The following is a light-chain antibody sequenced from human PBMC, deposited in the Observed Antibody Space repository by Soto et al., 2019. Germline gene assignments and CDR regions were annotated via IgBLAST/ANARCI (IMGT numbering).Light chain of an antibody. CDR3: QKYTRAPFT. CDR1: QGIDTY. J-gene: IGKJ3*01. Sequence: DIQMTQSPSSLSASVGDRVTITCRASQGIDTYLAWYQQKPGQVPKLLIYAASTLQSGVPSRFSRSGSGTDFTPTISSLQPEDVATSFCQKYTRAPFTFGPGTKVDIK. V-gene: IGKV1-27*01. CDR2: AAS.